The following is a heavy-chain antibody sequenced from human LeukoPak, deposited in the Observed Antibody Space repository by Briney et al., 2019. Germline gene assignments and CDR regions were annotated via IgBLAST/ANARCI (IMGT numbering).Heavy chain of an antibody. V-gene: IGHV4-39*07. CDR3: ARRGDYVDY. CDR1: GDSISSSSYY. Sequence: SETLSLTCTVSGDSISSSSYYWGWIRQPPGKGLEWIGSISYSGSTYYNPSLKSRVTISVDTSKNQFSLKLSSVTAADTAVYYCARRGDYVDYWGQGTLVTVSS. J-gene: IGHJ4*02. CDR2: ISYSGST.